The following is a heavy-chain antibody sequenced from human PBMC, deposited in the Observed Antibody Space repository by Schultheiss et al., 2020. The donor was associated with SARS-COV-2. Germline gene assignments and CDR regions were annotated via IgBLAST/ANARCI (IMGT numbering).Heavy chain of an antibody. CDR3: ARDRGTGTMHDAFDI. Sequence: GGSLRLSCAASGFTFSSYEMNWVRQAPGKGLEWVSYISSSCSTIYYADSVKGRFTISRDNAKNSLYLQMNSLRAEDTAVYYCARDRGTGTMHDAFDIWGQGTMVTGSS. J-gene: IGHJ3*02. D-gene: IGHD1-1*01. CDR2: ISSSCSTI. V-gene: IGHV3-48*03. CDR1: GFTFSSYE.